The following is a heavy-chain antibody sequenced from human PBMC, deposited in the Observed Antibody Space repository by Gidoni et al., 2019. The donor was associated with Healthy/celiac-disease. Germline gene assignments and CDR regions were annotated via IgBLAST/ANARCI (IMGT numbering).Heavy chain of an antibody. CDR1: GGSFSGYY. J-gene: IGHJ3*02. D-gene: IGHD7-27*01. V-gene: IGHV4-34*01. CDR3: ASTRALGAFDI. Sequence: QVQLQQWGAGLLKPSETLSPTCAVYGGSFSGYYWSWIRQPPGKGLEWIGEINHSGSTNYNPSLKSRVTISVDTSKNQFSLKLSSVTAADTAVYYCASTRALGAFDIWGQGTMVTVSS. CDR2: INHSGST.